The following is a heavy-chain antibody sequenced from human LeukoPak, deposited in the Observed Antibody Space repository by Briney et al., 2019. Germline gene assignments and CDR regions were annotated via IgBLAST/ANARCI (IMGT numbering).Heavy chain of an antibody. Sequence: SSETLSLTCTVSGGSISSSTYYWGWIRRPPGKGLEWIGSIYYSGSTYYNPSLKSRVTVSVDTSKNQFSLKLSSVTAVDTAVYYCVRGSTLRHYQYWGQGTLVTVSS. J-gene: IGHJ4*02. V-gene: IGHV4-39*01. CDR1: GGSISSSTYY. CDR2: IYYSGST. D-gene: IGHD3-16*01. CDR3: VRGSTLRHYQY.